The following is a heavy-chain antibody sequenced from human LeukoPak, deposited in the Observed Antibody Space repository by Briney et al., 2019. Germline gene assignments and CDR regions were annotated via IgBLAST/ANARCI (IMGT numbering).Heavy chain of an antibody. Sequence: EASVKVSCKASGGTFSSYAISWVRQAPGQGLEWMGRIIPILGIANYAQKFQGRVTITADKSTSTAYMELGSLRSEDTAVYYCARVRYYDSSGYYLPDYFDYWGQGTLVTVSS. CDR2: IIPILGIA. D-gene: IGHD3-22*01. CDR1: GGTFSSYA. J-gene: IGHJ4*02. V-gene: IGHV1-69*04. CDR3: ARVRYYDSSGYYLPDYFDY.